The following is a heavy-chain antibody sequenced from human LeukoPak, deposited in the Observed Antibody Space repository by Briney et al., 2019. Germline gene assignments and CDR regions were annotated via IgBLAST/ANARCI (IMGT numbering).Heavy chain of an antibody. J-gene: IGHJ4*02. CDR3: ARDLGWAFDY. D-gene: IGHD6-19*01. Sequence: GGSLRLSCAASGFTFSSYAMHWVRQAPGKGLEWVAVTSYDGSNKYYADSVKGRFTISRDNSKNTLYLQMNSLRTEDTAVYYCARDLGWAFDYWGQGTLVTVSS. V-gene: IGHV3-30-3*01. CDR1: GFTFSSYA. CDR2: TSYDGSNK.